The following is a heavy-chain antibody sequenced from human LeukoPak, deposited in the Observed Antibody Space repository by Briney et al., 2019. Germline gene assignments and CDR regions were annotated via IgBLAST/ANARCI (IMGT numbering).Heavy chain of an antibody. CDR1: GYTFTSYG. Sequence: ASVKVSCEASGYTFTSYGISWVRQAPGQGLEWMGWISAYNGNTNYAQKLQGRATMTTDTSTSTAYMELRSLRSDDTAVYYCARIGPPPRAFDIWGQGTMVTVSS. V-gene: IGHV1-18*01. J-gene: IGHJ3*02. CDR3: ARIGPPPRAFDI. CDR2: ISAYNGNT.